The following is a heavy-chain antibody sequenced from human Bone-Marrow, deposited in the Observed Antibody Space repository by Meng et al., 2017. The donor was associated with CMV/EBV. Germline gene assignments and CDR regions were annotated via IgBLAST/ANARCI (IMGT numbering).Heavy chain of an antibody. CDR1: GLTFSSYA. D-gene: IGHD3-3*01. Sequence: GESLKISCAASGLTFSSYAMYWVRQAPGKGPEWVAVISYDGSNINYADSVKGRFTISRDNSKDTLYLQMNSLRVEDTAVYYCVREMWSNDVWGRGTMVTVSS. V-gene: IGHV3-30-3*01. J-gene: IGHJ3*01. CDR2: ISYDGSNI. CDR3: VREMWSNDV.